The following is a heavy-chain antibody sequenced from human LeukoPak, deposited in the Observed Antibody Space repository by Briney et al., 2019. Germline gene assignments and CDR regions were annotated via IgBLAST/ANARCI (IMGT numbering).Heavy chain of an antibody. D-gene: IGHD3-10*01. CDR1: GGSISSGSYY. V-gene: IGHV4-61*02. Sequence: SQTLSLTCTVSGGSISSGSYYWSWIRQPAGKGLEWIGRIYTSGSTNYNPSLKSRVTISVDTSKNQFSLKLSSVTAADTAVYYCARGSYGSGSYGLGVDYWGQGTLVTVSS. CDR3: ARGSYGSGSYGLGVDY. CDR2: IYTSGST. J-gene: IGHJ4*02.